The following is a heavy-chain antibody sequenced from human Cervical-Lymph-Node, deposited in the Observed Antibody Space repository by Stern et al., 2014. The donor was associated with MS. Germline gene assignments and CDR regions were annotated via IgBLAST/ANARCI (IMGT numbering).Heavy chain of an antibody. Sequence: VQLVESGGGVVQPGRSLRLSCAASGFTFSSYAMHWVRQAPGKGLEWGTVISYDVSKKNYADSVKGRFTISRDNSKNTLYLQMNSLRPEDTAVYYCARDHDSSGYYPDYWGQGTLVTVSS. J-gene: IGHJ4*02. V-gene: IGHV3-30*04. D-gene: IGHD3-22*01. CDR3: ARDHDSSGYYPDY. CDR2: ISYDVSKK. CDR1: GFTFSSYA.